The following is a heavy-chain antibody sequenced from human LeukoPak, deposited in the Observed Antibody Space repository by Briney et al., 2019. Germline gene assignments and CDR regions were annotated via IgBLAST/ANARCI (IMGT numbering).Heavy chain of an antibody. CDR1: GGTFSSYA. D-gene: IGHD3-22*01. Sequence: SVKVSCKASGGTFSSYAISWVRQAPGQGLEWMGGIIPTFGTANYAQKFQGRVTITADESTSAAYMELSSLRSEDTAVYYCAREGPLSGYCDYWGQGTLVTVSS. V-gene: IGHV1-69*13. CDR3: AREGPLSGYCDY. J-gene: IGHJ4*02. CDR2: IIPTFGTA.